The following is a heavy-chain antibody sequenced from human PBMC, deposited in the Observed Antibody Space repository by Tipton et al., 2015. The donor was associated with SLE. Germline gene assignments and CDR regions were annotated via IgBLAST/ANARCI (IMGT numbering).Heavy chain of an antibody. CDR1: GFTFSSYG. V-gene: IGHV3-30*02. CDR2: IRYDGSNK. CDR3: ANRYFDSYYFDY. J-gene: IGHJ4*02. D-gene: IGHD3-9*01. Sequence: GSLRLSCAASGFTFSSYGMHWVRQAPGKGLEWVAFIRYDGSNKYYADSVKGRFTISRDNSKNTLYLQMNSLRAEDTAVYYCANRYFDSYYFDYWGQGTLVTVSS.